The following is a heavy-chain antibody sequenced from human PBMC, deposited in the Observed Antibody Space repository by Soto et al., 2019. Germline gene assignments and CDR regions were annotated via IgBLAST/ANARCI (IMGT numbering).Heavy chain of an antibody. Sequence: EVQLVESGGGLVKPGGSLRLSCAASGFTFSSYSMNWVRQAPGKGLEWVSSISSSSSYIYYADSVKGRFTISRDNAKNSLYLQMNSLRAEDTAVYYWARGLTTVVTGWSYWGQGTLVTVSS. CDR3: ARGLTTVVTGWSY. CDR2: ISSSSSYI. D-gene: IGHD4-17*01. V-gene: IGHV3-21*01. CDR1: GFTFSSYS. J-gene: IGHJ4*02.